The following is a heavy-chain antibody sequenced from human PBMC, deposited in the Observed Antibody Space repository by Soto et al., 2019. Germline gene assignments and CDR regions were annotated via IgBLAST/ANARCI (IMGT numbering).Heavy chain of an antibody. CDR3: VRDWYTFWGMDV. CDR1: GFTFSTYW. V-gene: IGHV3-7*01. Sequence: GGSLRLSCAASGFTFSTYWMNWVRQAPGKGLEWVANIKQDGSEKYYVDSVKGRFAISRDNAKDSLFLQMNNLRAEDTAVYYCVRDWYTFWGMDVWGQGTTVTVSS. CDR2: IKQDGSEK. D-gene: IGHD1-1*01. J-gene: IGHJ6*02.